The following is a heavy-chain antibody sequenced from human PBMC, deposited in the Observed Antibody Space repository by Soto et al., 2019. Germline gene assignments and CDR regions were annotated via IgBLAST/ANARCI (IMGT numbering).Heavy chain of an antibody. CDR2: IYWDDDK. CDR1: TTGVG. Sequence: TTGVGVGWIRQPPGKALEWLALIYWDDDKRQSPSLKSRLTITGDTSKNQVVLTLTNMDPVDTATYYCVHSFYDLSDPFLFDYWAQGTLVTVS. CDR3: VHSFYDLSDPFLFDY. J-gene: IGHJ4*02. V-gene: IGHV2-5*02. D-gene: IGHD3-22*01.